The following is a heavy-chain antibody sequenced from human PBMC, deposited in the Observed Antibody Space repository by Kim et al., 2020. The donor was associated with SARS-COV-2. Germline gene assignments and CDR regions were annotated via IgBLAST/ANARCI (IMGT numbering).Heavy chain of an antibody. CDR2: IDPNRGGT. J-gene: IGHJ5*02. Sequence: ASVKVSCKASGYTFSGYYMHWVRQAPGQGLEWMGRIDPNRGGTKYAQKFQGRVIMTRDTSISTAYMELSRLRSDDTAVYYCARPRRSCSNGWCESGLDPWGKGTLVTVSS. CDR3: ARPRRSCSNGWCESGLDP. D-gene: IGHD6-19*01. CDR1: GYTFSGYY. V-gene: IGHV1-2*06.